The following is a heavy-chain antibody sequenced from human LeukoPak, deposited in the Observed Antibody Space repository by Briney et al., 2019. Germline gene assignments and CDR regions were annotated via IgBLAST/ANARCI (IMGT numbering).Heavy chain of an antibody. CDR1: GFTFSSYG. CDR2: ISDSGGIT. CDR3: ARKIVVGGTYDY. Sequence: TGGSLRLSCAASGFTFSSYGMSWVRQAPGKGLEWVSIISDSGGITYYADSVKGRFTISRDNSKNTLYLQMNSLRAEDTAVYYCARKIVVGGTYDYWGQGTLVSVSS. V-gene: IGHV3-23*01. J-gene: IGHJ4*02. D-gene: IGHD2-15*01.